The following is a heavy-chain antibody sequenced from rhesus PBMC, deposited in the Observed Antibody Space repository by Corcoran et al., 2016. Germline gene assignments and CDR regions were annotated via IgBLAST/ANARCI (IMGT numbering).Heavy chain of an antibody. CDR3: ARANYYDSGYSDY. J-gene: IGHJ4*01. CDR2: IYGGSGGT. Sequence: QVQLQESGPGVVKPSETLSLTCAVSGGSISGYYPWSWIRQPPGKGLEWIGYIYGGSGGTSYHPSLKSRVIISIDTSKNQFSLKLSSVTAADTAVYYCARANYYDSGYSDYWGQGVLVTVSS. D-gene: IGHD3-28*01. V-gene: IGHV4-106*01. CDR1: GGSISGYYP.